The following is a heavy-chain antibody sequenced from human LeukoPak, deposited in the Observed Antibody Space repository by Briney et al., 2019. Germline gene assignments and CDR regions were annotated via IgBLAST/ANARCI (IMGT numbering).Heavy chain of an antibody. CDR2: IIPIFGTA. CDR1: GGTFSSYA. V-gene: IGHV1-69*06. J-gene: IGHJ5*02. D-gene: IGHD2-2*01. Sequence: SVKVSCKASGGTFSSYAISWVRQAPGQGLEWMGRIIPIFGTANYAQKFQGRVTIIADKSTSTAYMELSSLRSEDTAVYYCARGGSTPFDPWGQGTLVTVSS. CDR3: ARGGSTPFDP.